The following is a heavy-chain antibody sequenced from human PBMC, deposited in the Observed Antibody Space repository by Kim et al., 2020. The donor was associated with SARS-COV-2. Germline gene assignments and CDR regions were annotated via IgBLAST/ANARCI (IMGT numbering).Heavy chain of an antibody. D-gene: IGHD6-6*01. CDR2: ISWNSGSI. CDR3: AGSIAARVY. V-gene: IGHV3-9*01. CDR1: GFTFDDYA. J-gene: IGHJ4*02. Sequence: GGSLRLSCAASGFTFDDYAMHWVRQAPGKGLEWVSGISWNSGSIGYADSVKGRFTISRDNAKNSLYLQMNSLRAEDTALYYCAGSIAARVYWGQGTLVTVSS.